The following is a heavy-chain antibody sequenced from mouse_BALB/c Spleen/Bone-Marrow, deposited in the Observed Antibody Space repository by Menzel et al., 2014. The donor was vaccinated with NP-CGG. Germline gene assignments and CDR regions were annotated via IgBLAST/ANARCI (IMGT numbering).Heavy chain of an antibody. J-gene: IGHJ1*01. CDR2: ICGGGGST. V-gene: IGHV5-4*02. D-gene: IGHD1-1*01. CDR1: GFTFIDYF. Sequence: EVRRVGAGGGLVKPGGAPKISCAAPGFTFIDYFFYWVRPTPGKRVGGGATICGGGGSTYYPDSVKGRLTISRDNAKNNLYLQMSSLKSEDIAMYYCARQDYYAGSYRYFDVWGAGTTVTVSS. CDR3: ARQDYYAGSYRYFDV.